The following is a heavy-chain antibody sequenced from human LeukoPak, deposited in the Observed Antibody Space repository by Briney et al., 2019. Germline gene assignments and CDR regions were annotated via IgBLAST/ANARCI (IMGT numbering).Heavy chain of an antibody. Sequence: GGSLRLSCAASGFTFSSYAMHWVRQAPGKGLEWVAVISYDGSNKYYADSVKGRFTISRDNAKNSLYLQMNSLRAEDTAVYYCAKVKMRFGERVPDYWGQGTLVTVSS. CDR2: ISYDGSNK. V-gene: IGHV3-30*04. CDR1: GFTFSSYA. J-gene: IGHJ4*02. CDR3: AKVKMRFGERVPDY. D-gene: IGHD3-10*01.